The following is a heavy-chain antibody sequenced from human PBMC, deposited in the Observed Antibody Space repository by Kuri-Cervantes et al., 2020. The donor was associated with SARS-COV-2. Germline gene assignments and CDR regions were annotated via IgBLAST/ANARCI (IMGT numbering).Heavy chain of an antibody. J-gene: IGHJ4*02. CDR2: MNPNSGNT. Sequence: ALVKVSCKASGYTFTSYDINWVRQATGQGLEWMGWMNPNSGNTGYAQKFQGRVTMTRNTSTSTAYMELNSLRAEDTAVYYCARGGRISSSFDYWGQGTLVTVSS. D-gene: IGHD6-13*01. CDR3: ARGGRISSSFDY. V-gene: IGHV1-8*01. CDR1: GYTFTSYD.